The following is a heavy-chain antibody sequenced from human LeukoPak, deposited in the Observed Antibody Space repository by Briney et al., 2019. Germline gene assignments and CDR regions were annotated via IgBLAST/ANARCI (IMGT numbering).Heavy chain of an antibody. J-gene: IGHJ6*02. CDR2: TYYRSKCSN. D-gene: IGHD3-22*01. Sequence: SQTLSLTCAISVDSVSSNSAAWDWIRQSPSRGLEWLGSTYYRSKCSNHYAVSVKSRITIDPDTSKNQFSLQLNSVTPEDTAVYYCARALLYFYDSSGYHRYYYYYGMDVWGQGTTVTVSS. CDR3: ARALLYFYDSSGYHRYYYYYGMDV. CDR1: VDSVSSNSAA. V-gene: IGHV6-1*01.